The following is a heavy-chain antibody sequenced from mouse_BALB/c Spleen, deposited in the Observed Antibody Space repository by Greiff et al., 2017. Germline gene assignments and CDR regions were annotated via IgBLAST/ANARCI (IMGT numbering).Heavy chain of an antibody. CDR1: GFTFSDYY. Sequence: EVKLMESGGGLVKPGGSLKLSCAASGFTFSDYYMYWVRQTPEKRLEWVATISDGGSYTYYPDSVKGRFTISRDNAKNNLYLQMSSLKSEDTAMYYCARSPYGKSAMDYWGQGTSVTVSS. CDR2: ISDGGSYT. CDR3: ARSPYGKSAMDY. V-gene: IGHV5-4*02. J-gene: IGHJ4*01. D-gene: IGHD2-1*01.